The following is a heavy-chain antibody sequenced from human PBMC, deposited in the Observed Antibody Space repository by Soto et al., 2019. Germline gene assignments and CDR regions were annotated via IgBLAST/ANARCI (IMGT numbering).Heavy chain of an antibody. J-gene: IGHJ6*02. D-gene: IGHD2-15*01. CDR1: GFTFSSYG. Sequence: GGSLRLSCAASGFTFSSYGMHWVRQAPGKGLEWVAVISYDGSNKYYADSVKGRFTISRDNSKNTLYLQMNSLRAEDTAVYYCAKIMVVVAATPYYYYGMDVWGQGTTVTVSS. CDR3: AKIMVVVAATPYYYYGMDV. V-gene: IGHV3-30*18. CDR2: ISYDGSNK.